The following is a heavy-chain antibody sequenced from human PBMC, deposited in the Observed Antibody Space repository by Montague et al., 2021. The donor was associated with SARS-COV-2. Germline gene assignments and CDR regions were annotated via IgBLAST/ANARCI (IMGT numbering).Heavy chain of an antibody. CDR1: GDSISTSTW. V-gene: IGHV4-4*02. CDR3: ATLSSRTAAGTRDYFGLDV. D-gene: IGHD6-13*01. Sequence: SETLSLTCTVSGDSISTSTWWPWVRQTPKKGLEWIGVIFHSGTINYTPSLKSRVSISVDKSNNQFSLRLSSLIAAATAVYYCATLSSRTAAGTRDYFGLDVWGQGTTVVVSS. CDR2: IFHSGTI. J-gene: IGHJ6*02.